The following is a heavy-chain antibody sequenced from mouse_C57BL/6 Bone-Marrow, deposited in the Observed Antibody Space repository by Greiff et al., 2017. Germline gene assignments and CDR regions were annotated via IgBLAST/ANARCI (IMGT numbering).Heavy chain of an antibody. D-gene: IGHD2-2*01. V-gene: IGHV1-42*01. CDR1: GYSFTGYY. J-gene: IGHJ2*01. CDR2: INPNTGGT. Sequence: EVQLQQSGPELVKPGASVKISCKASGYSFTGYYMNWVKQSPEKSLEWIGEINPNTGGTTYNQKFKAKATLTVEKSSSTAYMQLKSLTSDESAVYYCAIWLRRRDYWGQGTTLTVSS. CDR3: AIWLRRRDY.